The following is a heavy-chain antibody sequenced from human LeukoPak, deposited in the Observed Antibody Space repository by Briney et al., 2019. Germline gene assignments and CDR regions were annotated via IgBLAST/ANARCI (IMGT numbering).Heavy chain of an antibody. J-gene: IGHJ4*02. V-gene: IGHV6-1*01. CDR3: ARDLYDFWSGYDYFDY. D-gene: IGHD3-3*01. CDR1: GDSASSNSAA. Sequence: SQTLSLTCAISGDSASSNSAAWNWIRQSPSRGLEWLGRTYYRSKWYNDYAVSVKSRITINPDTSTNQFSLQLNSVTPEDTAVYYCARDLYDFWSGYDYFDYWGQGTLVTVSS. CDR2: TYYRSKWYN.